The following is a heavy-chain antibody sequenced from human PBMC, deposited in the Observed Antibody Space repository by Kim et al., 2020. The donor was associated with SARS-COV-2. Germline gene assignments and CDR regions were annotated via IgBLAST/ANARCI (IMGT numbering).Heavy chain of an antibody. J-gene: IGHJ6*02. V-gene: IGHV3-15*01. CDR2: IKSKTDGGTT. Sequence: GGSLRLSCAASGFTFSNAWMSWVRQAPGKGLEWVGRIKSKTDGGTTDYAAPVKGRFTISRDDSKNTLYLQMNSLKTEDTAVYYCTTDLHSSSYGMDVWGQGTTVTVSS. CDR1: GFTFSNAW. CDR3: TTDLHSSSYGMDV. D-gene: IGHD6-13*01.